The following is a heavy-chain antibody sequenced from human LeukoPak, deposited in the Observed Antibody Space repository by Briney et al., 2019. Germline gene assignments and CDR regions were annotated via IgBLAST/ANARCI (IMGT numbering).Heavy chain of an antibody. Sequence: GGSLRLSCAASGFTFSTYSMNWVRQAPGKGLEWVSYISSRGSTTYYADSVEGRFTISRDNAKNSLYLQMNTLRAEDTAVFYCARVLGYCSSTSCPIKTAFDYWGQGTLVTVSS. J-gene: IGHJ4*02. CDR1: GFTFSTYS. V-gene: IGHV3-48*01. D-gene: IGHD2-2*01. CDR2: ISSRGSTT. CDR3: ARVLGYCSSTSCPIKTAFDY.